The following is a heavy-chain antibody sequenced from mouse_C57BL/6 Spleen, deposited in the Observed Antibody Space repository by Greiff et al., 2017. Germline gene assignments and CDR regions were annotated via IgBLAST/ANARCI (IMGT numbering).Heavy chain of an antibody. CDR2: INPSNGGT. D-gene: IGHD1-1*01. V-gene: IGHV1-53*01. J-gene: IGHJ2*01. CDR3: ARSGGSPYYGSSLDY. CDR1: GYAFSSSW. Sequence: VKLQESGPELVKPGASVKISCKASGYAFSSSWMNWVKQRPGQGLEWIGNINPSNGGTNYNEKFKSKATLTVDKSSSTAYMQLSSLTSEDSAVYYCARSGGSPYYGSSLDYWGQGTTLTVSS.